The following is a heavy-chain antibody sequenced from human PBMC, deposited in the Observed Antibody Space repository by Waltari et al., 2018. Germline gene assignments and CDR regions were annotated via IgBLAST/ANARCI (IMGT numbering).Heavy chain of an antibody. J-gene: IGHJ4*02. Sequence: QVQLVESGGGVVKSGRSLRLSCAASGFSLSKYAVHWVRQAPGKGLEWVGVTSPDGFNKYYAASVQGRFTISRDRSLQMSALRSEDTAVYYCARGGSDRAPLDYWGRGTLVTVSS. D-gene: IGHD1-1*01. CDR2: TSPDGFNK. V-gene: IGHV3-30*15. CDR3: ARGGSDRAPLDY. CDR1: GFSLSKYA.